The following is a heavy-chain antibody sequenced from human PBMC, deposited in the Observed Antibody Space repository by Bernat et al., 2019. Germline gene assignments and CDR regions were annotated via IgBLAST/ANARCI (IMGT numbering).Heavy chain of an antibody. CDR3: AEHPVKPYSASWYVEHPPNWFDP. Sequence: EVQLVQSGAEVKKPGESLKISCKGSRYSFTSYWIDWGRQMPGKGLEWMGSIYPGDSDTRYSPSFPCQVTVPADKSSITTYLQWGSLKASDTAMYYCAEHPVKPYSASWYVEHPPNWFDPWGQGTLVTVSS. D-gene: IGHD6-13*01. CDR1: RYSFTSYW. CDR2: IYPGDSDT. V-gene: IGHV5-51*03. J-gene: IGHJ5*02.